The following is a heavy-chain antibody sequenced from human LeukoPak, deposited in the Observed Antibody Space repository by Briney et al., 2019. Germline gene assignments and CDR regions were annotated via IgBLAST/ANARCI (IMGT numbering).Heavy chain of an antibody. CDR1: GGSISSYY. V-gene: IGHV4-59*01. D-gene: IGHD3-22*01. Sequence: PSETLSLTCTVSGGSISSYYWSWIRQPPGKGLEWIAHVYHSGRNKYNPSLKSRVTISVDTSRNQFSLKLNSVTAADTAVYYCARGPNYYYDNHAFDFWGQGTMVTVS. CDR2: VYHSGRN. CDR3: ARGPNYYYDNHAFDF. J-gene: IGHJ3*01.